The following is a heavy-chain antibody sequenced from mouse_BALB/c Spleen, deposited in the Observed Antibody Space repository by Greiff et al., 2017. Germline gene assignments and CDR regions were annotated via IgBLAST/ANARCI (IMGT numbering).Heavy chain of an antibody. Sequence: QVQLKESGPGLVAPSQSLSITCTVSGFSLTSYGVHWVRQPPGKGLEWLGVIWAGGSTNYNSALMSRLSISKDNSKSQVFLKMNSLQTDDTAMYYCARDGEITTEFAYWGQGTLVTVSA. J-gene: IGHJ3*01. D-gene: IGHD2-4*01. CDR3: ARDGEITTEFAY. V-gene: IGHV2-9*02. CDR1: GFSLTSYG. CDR2: IWAGGST.